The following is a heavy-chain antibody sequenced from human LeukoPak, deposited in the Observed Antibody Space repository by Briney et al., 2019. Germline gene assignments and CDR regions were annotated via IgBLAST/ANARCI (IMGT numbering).Heavy chain of an antibody. CDR2: ISGSGGST. Sequence: GGSLRLSCAAPGFTFSSYGMSWVRQAPGKGLEWVSAISGSGGSTYYADSVKGRFTISRDNSKNTLYLQMNSLRAEDTAVYYCAKQGPGYYDILTGYPDYWGQGTLVTVSS. V-gene: IGHV3-23*01. J-gene: IGHJ4*02. D-gene: IGHD3-9*01. CDR3: AKQGPGYYDILTGYPDY. CDR1: GFTFSSYG.